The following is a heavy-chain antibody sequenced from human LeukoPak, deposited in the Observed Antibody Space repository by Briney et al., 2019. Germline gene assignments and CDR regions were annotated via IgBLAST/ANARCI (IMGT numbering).Heavy chain of an antibody. Sequence: PGGSLRLSRAASGFTFSSYAMTWVRQAPGEGLEWVSAISGTDGTTYYADSVKGRLTISRDNSKNTLYLQMNSLRAEDTALYYCAKALYDSGAYSFDYWGQGTLVTVSS. V-gene: IGHV3-23*01. J-gene: IGHJ4*02. CDR2: ISGTDGTT. CDR1: GFTFSSYA. CDR3: AKALYDSGAYSFDY. D-gene: IGHD3-22*01.